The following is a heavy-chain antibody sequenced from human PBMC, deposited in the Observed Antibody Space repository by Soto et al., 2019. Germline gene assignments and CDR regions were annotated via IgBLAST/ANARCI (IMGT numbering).Heavy chain of an antibody. D-gene: IGHD2-2*01. Sequence: SETLSLTCTVSGGSISSGGYYWSWIRQHPGKGLEWIGYIYYSGSTYYNPSLKSRVTISVDTSKNQFSLKLSSVTAADTAVYYCATASDLVVVPAAKGGHAFAIWGQGTMVTVSS. V-gene: IGHV4-31*03. CDR1: GGSISSGGYY. CDR3: ATASDLVVVPAAKGGHAFAI. CDR2: IYYSGST. J-gene: IGHJ3*02.